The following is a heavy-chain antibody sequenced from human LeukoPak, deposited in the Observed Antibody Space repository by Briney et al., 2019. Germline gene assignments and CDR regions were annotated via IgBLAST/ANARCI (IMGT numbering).Heavy chain of an antibody. CDR1: GYTFTNHG. CDR3: ARSGGWAYGDYDGFIAFDI. D-gene: IGHD4-17*01. Sequence: ASVKVSCKASGYTFTNHGISWVRQAPGQALEWMGWISTYNGNTNYAQKLQGRVTMTTDTSTSTAYMELRSLRSDDTAVYYCARSGGWAYGDYDGFIAFDIWGQGTMVTVSS. V-gene: IGHV1-18*01. J-gene: IGHJ3*02. CDR2: ISTYNGNT.